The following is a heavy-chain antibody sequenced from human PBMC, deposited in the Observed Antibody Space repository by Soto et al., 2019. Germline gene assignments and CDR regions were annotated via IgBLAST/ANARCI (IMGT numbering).Heavy chain of an antibody. CDR1: GYTFTSYG. CDR2: ISAYNGNT. V-gene: IGHV1-18*01. Sequence: ASVKVSCKASGYTFTSYGISWVRQAPGQGLEWMGWISAYNGNTNYAQKLQGRVTMTTDTSTGTAYMELRSLRSDDTAVYYCARVITVGGVIATPYYFDYWGQGTLVTVSS. CDR3: ARVITVGGVIATPYYFDY. J-gene: IGHJ4*02. D-gene: IGHD3-16*02.